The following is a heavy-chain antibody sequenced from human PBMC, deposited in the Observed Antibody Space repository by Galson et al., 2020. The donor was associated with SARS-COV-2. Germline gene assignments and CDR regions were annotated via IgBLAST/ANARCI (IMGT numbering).Heavy chain of an antibody. CDR2: INPNSGGT. CDR3: ARDLWPNQYYYDSTGSRGY. CDR1: GYTFTGYY. Sequence: GESLKISCKASGYTFTGYYMHWVRQAPGQGLEWMGWINPNSGGTNYAQKFQGRVTMTRDTSISTAYMELSRLRSDDTAVYYCARDLWPNQYYYDSTGSRGYWGQGTLVTVSS. J-gene: IGHJ4*02. V-gene: IGHV1-2*02. D-gene: IGHD3-22*01.